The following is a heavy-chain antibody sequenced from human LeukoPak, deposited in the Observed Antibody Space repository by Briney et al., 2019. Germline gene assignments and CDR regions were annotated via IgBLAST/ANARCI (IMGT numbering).Heavy chain of an antibody. CDR1: RYTLTELS. CDR3: TGGSTWSLFDY. D-gene: IGHD6-13*01. Sequence: ASAKVSCKVSRYTLTELSMHWVRQAPGKELEWMGGFDPEDGETFYAQKFQGRVTMTEDTSTDTTYMEVSSLRSEDTAVYYCTGGSTWSLFDYWGQGTLVTVSS. V-gene: IGHV1-24*01. CDR2: FDPEDGET. J-gene: IGHJ4*02.